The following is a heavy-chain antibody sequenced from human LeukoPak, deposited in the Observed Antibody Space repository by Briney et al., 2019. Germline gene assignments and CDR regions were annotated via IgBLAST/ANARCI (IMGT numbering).Heavy chain of an antibody. CDR3: AREGQLLWFGEPGAQGAFDI. V-gene: IGHV4-34*01. D-gene: IGHD3-10*01. Sequence: SETLSLTCAVYGGSFSGYYWSWIRQPPGKGLEWIGEINHSGSTNYNPSLKSRVTISVETSKNLFSLKLSSVTAADTAVYYCAREGQLLWFGEPGAQGAFDIWGQGTMVTVSS. CDR2: INHSGST. J-gene: IGHJ3*02. CDR1: GGSFSGYY.